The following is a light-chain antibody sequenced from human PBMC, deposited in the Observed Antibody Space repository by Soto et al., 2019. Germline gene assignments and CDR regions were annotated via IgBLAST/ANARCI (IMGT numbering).Light chain of an antibody. CDR2: KAS. Sequence: DIQMTQSPSTLSASAGDRVTFTCRASQSISSWLAWYQQKPGKAPKLLIYKASSLESGVPSRFSGSGSGTEFTLTISSLQPDDFATYYCQQYSTYSFFGQGTRLENK. J-gene: IGKJ5*01. CDR3: QQYSTYSF. CDR1: QSISSW. V-gene: IGKV1-5*03.